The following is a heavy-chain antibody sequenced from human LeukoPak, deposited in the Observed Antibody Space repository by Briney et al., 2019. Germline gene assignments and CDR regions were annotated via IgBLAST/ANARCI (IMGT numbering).Heavy chain of an antibody. CDR2: MYYSEST. Sequence: SETLSLTCTVSGGSISSYYWYWIWQPPGPGLEWIGYMYYSESTNYNSSLKRRVTITVDTSKNQFSRKLSSVTAAYTAVYYWARRPNQYYYGSGGGAFDIWGQGTMVTVSS. CDR1: GGSISSYY. CDR3: ARRPNQYYYGSGGGAFDI. J-gene: IGHJ3*02. V-gene: IGHV4-59*08. D-gene: IGHD3-10*01.